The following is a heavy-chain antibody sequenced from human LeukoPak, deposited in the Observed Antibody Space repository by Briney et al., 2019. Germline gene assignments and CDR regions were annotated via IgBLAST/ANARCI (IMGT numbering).Heavy chain of an antibody. CDR3: ARGAGFCSSTSCSDAFDI. CDR2: IYYSGST. D-gene: IGHD2-2*03. Sequence: SETLSLTCTVSGGSISSGDYYWSWLRQPPGKGLEWIGYIYYSGSTYYNPSLKSRVTISVDTSKNQFSLKLSSATAADTAVYYCARGAGFCSSTSCSDAFDIWGQGTMVTVPS. V-gene: IGHV4-30-4*08. CDR1: GGSISSGDYY. J-gene: IGHJ3*02.